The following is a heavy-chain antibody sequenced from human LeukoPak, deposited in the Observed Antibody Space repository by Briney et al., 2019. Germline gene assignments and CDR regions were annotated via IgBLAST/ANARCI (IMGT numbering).Heavy chain of an antibody. CDR3: ARLNYFDSSGSYFRDY. CDR2: IYYSGTT. D-gene: IGHD3-22*01. V-gene: IGHV4-59*11. CDR1: GVSISGHY. Sequence: SETLSLTCTVSGVSISGHYWSWIRQPPGKGLEWIGYIYYSGTTNYNPSLKSRVTISLDTSKNQFSMKLSSVTAADTAVYYCARLNYFDSSGSYFRDYWGQGTLVTVSS. J-gene: IGHJ4*02.